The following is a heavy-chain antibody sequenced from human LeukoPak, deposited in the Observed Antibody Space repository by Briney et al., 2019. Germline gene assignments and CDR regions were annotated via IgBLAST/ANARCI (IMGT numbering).Heavy chain of an antibody. D-gene: IGHD5-24*01. Sequence: GGSLRLSCAASGFTVSSNYMNWVRQAPGKGLEWVSVIYGGGNIYYADSVKGRLTISRDNSKNTLYLQMNSLRAEDTAVYYCARGAGYNYPYYFDYWGQGTLVTVSS. CDR3: ARGAGYNYPYYFDY. V-gene: IGHV3-53*01. CDR2: IYGGGNI. J-gene: IGHJ4*02. CDR1: GFTVSSNY.